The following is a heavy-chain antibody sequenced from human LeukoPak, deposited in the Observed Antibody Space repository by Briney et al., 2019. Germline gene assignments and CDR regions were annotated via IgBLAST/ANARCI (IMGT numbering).Heavy chain of an antibody. CDR2: IKQDGSEI. J-gene: IGHJ3*02. Sequence: GGSLRLSCAASGLTFSNYWMSWVRQAPGKGLEWVANIKQDGSEIYYVDSVKGRFTISRDNAKNSLYLQLNTLSAEDTAVYYCATASSAIPIFGVVIVNNAFDIWGQGTMVTVSS. V-gene: IGHV3-7*01. CDR3: ATASSAIPIFGVVIVNNAFDI. D-gene: IGHD3-3*01. CDR1: GLTFSNYW.